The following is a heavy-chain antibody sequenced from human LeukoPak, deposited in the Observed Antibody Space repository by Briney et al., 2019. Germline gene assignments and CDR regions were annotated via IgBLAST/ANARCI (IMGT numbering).Heavy chain of an antibody. V-gene: IGHV3-23*01. CDR3: ARRGYSYGGPFDY. CDR2: ISGSGGST. J-gene: IGHJ4*02. D-gene: IGHD5-18*01. CDR1: GFTFSSYA. Sequence: GGSLRLSCAASGFTFSSYAMSWVRQAPVKGLEWVSAISGSGGSTYYADSVKGRFTISRDNSKNTLYLQMNSLRAEDTAVYYCARRGYSYGGPFDYWGQGTLVTVSS.